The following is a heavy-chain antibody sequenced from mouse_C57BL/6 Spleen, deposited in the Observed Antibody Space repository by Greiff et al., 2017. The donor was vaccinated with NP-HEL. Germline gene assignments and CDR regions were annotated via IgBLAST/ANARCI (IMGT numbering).Heavy chain of an antibody. Sequence: QVHVKQPGAELVRPGTAVKLSCKASGYTFTSYWMHWVKQRPGQGLEWIGVIDPSDSYTNYNQKFKGKATLTVDTSSSTAYMQLSSLTSEDSAVYYCARGLLDYGSMDYWGQGTSVTVSS. CDR3: ARGLLDYGSMDY. CDR1: GYTFTSYW. D-gene: IGHD1-1*01. CDR2: IDPSDSYT. J-gene: IGHJ4*01. V-gene: IGHV1-59*01.